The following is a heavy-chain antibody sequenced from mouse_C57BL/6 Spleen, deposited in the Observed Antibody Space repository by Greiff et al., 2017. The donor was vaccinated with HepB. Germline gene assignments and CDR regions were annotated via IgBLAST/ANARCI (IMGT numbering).Heavy chain of an antibody. V-gene: IGHV14-2*01. Sequence: EVMLVESGAELVKPGASVKLSCTASGFNIKDYYMHWVKQRTEQGLEWIGRIDPEDGETKYAPKFQGKATITADTSSNTAYLQLSSLTSEDTAVYYCARSDYYGSSSDYFDYWGQGTTLTVSS. D-gene: IGHD1-1*01. CDR3: ARSDYYGSSSDYFDY. CDR2: IDPEDGET. J-gene: IGHJ2*01. CDR1: GFNIKDYY.